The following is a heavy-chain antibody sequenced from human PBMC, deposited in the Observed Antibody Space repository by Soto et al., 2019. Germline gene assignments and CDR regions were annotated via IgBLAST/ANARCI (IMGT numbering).Heavy chain of an antibody. Sequence: GASVKVSCKASGYTFTSYGISWVRQAPGQGLEWMGWVNAYNGNTNYAQKFQGRVTMTTDTSTSTAYMELRSLRSDDTAVYYCAREAVSGRTGIDYWGQGTLVTGSS. CDR1: GYTFTSYG. V-gene: IGHV1-18*01. D-gene: IGHD6-19*01. J-gene: IGHJ4*02. CDR2: VNAYNGNT. CDR3: AREAVSGRTGIDY.